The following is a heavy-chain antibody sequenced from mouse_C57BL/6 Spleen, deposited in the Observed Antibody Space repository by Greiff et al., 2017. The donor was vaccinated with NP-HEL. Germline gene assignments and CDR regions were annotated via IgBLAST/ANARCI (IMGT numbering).Heavy chain of an antibody. V-gene: IGHV1-78*01. Sequence: VQRVESDAELVKPGASVKISCKVSGYTFTDHTIHWMKQRPEQGLEWIGYIYPRDGSTKYNEKFKGKATLTADKSSSTAYMQLNSLTSEDSAVYFCARSGYYGSSYWYFDVWGTGTTVTVSS. CDR1: GYTFTDHT. J-gene: IGHJ1*03. CDR2: IYPRDGST. D-gene: IGHD1-1*01. CDR3: ARSGYYGSSYWYFDV.